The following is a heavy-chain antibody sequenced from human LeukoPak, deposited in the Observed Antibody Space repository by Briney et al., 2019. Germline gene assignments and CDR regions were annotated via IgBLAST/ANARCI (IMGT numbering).Heavy chain of an antibody. Sequence: GGSLRLSCAASGFTFSSYGMHWVRQAPGKGLEWVAVIWYDGSNKYYADSVKGRFTISRDNSKNTLYLQMNSLRAEDTAVYYCARDKPRPFLSRRTPRVAFDIWGQGTMVTVSS. J-gene: IGHJ3*02. CDR2: IWYDGSNK. D-gene: IGHD1-14*01. CDR3: ARDKPRPFLSRRTPRVAFDI. V-gene: IGHV3-33*01. CDR1: GFTFSSYG.